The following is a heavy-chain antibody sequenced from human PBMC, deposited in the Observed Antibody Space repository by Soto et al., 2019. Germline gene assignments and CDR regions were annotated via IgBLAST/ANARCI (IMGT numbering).Heavy chain of an antibody. J-gene: IGHJ4*02. V-gene: IGHV4-34*09. D-gene: IGHD3-22*01. CDR3: ARDSSGYYYSDY. Sequence: SETLSLTCAVYGGSFSGYYWSWIRQPPGKGLEWIGYIYYSGSTYYNPSLKSRVTISVDTSKNQFSLKLSSVTAADTAVYYCARDSSGYYYSDYWGQGTLVTVSS. CDR1: GGSFSGYY. CDR2: IYYSGST.